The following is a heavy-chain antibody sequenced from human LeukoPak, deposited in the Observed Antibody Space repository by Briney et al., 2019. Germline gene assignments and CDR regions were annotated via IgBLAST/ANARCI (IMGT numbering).Heavy chain of an antibody. J-gene: IGHJ4*02. V-gene: IGHV3-23*01. CDR3: ARTIAAALYYFDY. CDR2: ISGSGGST. CDR1: GFTFSSYA. Sequence: GGSLRLSCAASGFTFSSYAMSWVRQAPGKGLEWVSAISGSGGSTYYADSVKGRFTISRDNSKNTLYLQMNSLRAEDTAVYYCARTIAAALYYFDYWGRGTLVTVSS. D-gene: IGHD6-13*01.